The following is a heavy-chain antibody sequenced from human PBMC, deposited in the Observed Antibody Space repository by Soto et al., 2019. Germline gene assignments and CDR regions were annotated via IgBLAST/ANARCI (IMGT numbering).Heavy chain of an antibody. Sequence: ASVKVSCKASGFSFTSSSVQWVRQARGQRLEWIGWIVVGTGHTNYAQKFQERVTISTDTSISTAYMELSRLKSDDTAVYYCARDNNWSLGNWGQGTLVTVSS. J-gene: IGHJ4*02. D-gene: IGHD1-20*01. CDR3: ARDNNWSLGN. CDR2: IVVGTGHT. CDR1: GFSFTSSS. V-gene: IGHV1-58*01.